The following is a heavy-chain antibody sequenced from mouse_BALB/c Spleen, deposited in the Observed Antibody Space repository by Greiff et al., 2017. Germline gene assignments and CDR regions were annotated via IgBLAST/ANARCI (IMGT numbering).Heavy chain of an antibody. CDR2: ISYSGST. V-gene: IGHV3-8*02. CDR3: ARYLCYDGYHAMDY. J-gene: IGHJ4*01. D-gene: IGHD2-3*01. CDR1: GDSITSGY. Sequence: EVQLQESGPSLVKPSQTLSLTCSVTGDSITSGYWNWIRKFPGNKLEYMGYISYSGSTYYNPSLKSRISITRDTSTNQYYLQLNSVTTEDTATDYCARYLCYDGYHAMDYWGQGTSVTVSS.